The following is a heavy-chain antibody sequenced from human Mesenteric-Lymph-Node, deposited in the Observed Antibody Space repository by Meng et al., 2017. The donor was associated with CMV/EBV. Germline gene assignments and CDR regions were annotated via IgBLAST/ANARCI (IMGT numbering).Heavy chain of an antibody. D-gene: IGHD4-23*01. V-gene: IGHV4-34*01. Sequence: QVLPTLGGAGLSNPLGTLSPTCAVYGGSFSGYYWSWIRKHPGKWLELIGEINHSGSTNYNPSLKRRVTISVDTSKNQFSLKLSSVTAADTAVYYCARHQRWLKSEGGFNYWGQGTLVTVPS. CDR1: GGSFSGYY. CDR3: ARHQRWLKSEGGFNY. J-gene: IGHJ4*02. CDR2: INHSGST.